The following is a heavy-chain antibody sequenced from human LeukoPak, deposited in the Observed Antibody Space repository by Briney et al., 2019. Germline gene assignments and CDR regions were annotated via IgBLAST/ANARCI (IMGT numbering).Heavy chain of an antibody. D-gene: IGHD6-19*01. CDR3: VKGMYSSGSYYFDY. CDR1: GFTFSSYA. J-gene: IGHJ4*02. Sequence: PGGSLRLSCAASGFTFSSYAMYWVRQAPGKGLEWVSAISDSGAGTYYADYVKGRFTISRDNSKDTLFLQMNSLRVEDTAVYYCVKGMYSSGSYYFDYWGQGTLVTVSS. CDR2: ISDSGAGT. V-gene: IGHV3-23*01.